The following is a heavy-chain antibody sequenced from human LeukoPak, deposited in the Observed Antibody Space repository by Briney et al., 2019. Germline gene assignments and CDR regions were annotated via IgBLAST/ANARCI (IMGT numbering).Heavy chain of an antibody. D-gene: IGHD2/OR15-2a*01. CDR3: ANCESNNYYYYGMDV. Sequence: PGGSLRLSCAAAGFTFSSYGMHWVRQAPGKGLEWVAVISYDGSNKYYADSVKGRFTISRDNSKNTLYLQMNSLRAEDTAVYYCANCESNNYYYYGMDVGGQGTTVTVS. V-gene: IGHV3-30*18. J-gene: IGHJ6*02. CDR1: GFTFSSYG. CDR2: ISYDGSNK.